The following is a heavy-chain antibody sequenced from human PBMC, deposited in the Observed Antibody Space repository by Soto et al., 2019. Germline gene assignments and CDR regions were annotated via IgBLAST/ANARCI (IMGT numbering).Heavy chain of an antibody. Sequence: GASVKVSCKASGYTFTGYYMHWVRQAPGQGLEWMGWINPNSGGTNYAQKFQGWVTMTRDTSISTAYMELSRLRSDDTAVYYCARDLAPATVTTSLDYWGQGTLVTVSS. CDR1: GYTFTGYY. CDR3: ARDLAPATVTTSLDY. D-gene: IGHD4-4*01. V-gene: IGHV1-2*04. CDR2: INPNSGGT. J-gene: IGHJ4*02.